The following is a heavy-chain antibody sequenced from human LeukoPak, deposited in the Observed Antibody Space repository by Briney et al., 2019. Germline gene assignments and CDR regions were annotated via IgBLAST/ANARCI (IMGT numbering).Heavy chain of an antibody. J-gene: IGHJ4*02. CDR2: ISSSSSSI. D-gene: IGHD1-1*01. V-gene: IGHV3-21*04. Sequence: GGSLRLSCSASGFRFSSYSMNWVRQAPGKGLEWVSGISSSSSSIHYAASVKGRFTISRDNSKNTLSLQMNTLRAEDTAMYYCATFGTTGISYWGQGALVTVSS. CDR1: GFRFSSYS. CDR3: ATFGTTGISY.